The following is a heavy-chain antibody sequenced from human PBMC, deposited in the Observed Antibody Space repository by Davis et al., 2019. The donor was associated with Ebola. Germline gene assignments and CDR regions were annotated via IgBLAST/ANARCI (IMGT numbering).Heavy chain of an antibody. CDR1: GGSVSSGSYY. J-gene: IGHJ5*02. Sequence: MPSETLSLTCTVSGGSVSSGSYYWSWIRQPPEKGLEWVGYIYYSGSTNCNPSLKSRVTISVDTSKNQFSLKLSSVTAADTAVYYCARGSLYVWFDPWGQGTLVTVSS. V-gene: IGHV4-61*01. D-gene: IGHD3-16*01. CDR3: ARGSLYVWFDP. CDR2: IYYSGST.